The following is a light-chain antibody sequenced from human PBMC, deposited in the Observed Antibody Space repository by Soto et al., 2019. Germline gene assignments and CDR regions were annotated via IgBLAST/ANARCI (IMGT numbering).Light chain of an antibody. Sequence: EIVMTQSPATLSVSPGERATLSCRASQSVSSNLAWYQQKPGQTPKLLIYVASTRATGIPGRFSGSGSGTEFTLTISSMHSEDFAVYYCPQYNVWPLTFGGGTKVEFK. CDR2: VAS. CDR3: PQYNVWPLT. V-gene: IGKV3-15*01. J-gene: IGKJ4*01. CDR1: QSVSSN.